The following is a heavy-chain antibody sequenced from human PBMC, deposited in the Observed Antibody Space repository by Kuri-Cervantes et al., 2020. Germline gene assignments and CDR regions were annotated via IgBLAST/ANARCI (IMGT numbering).Heavy chain of an antibody. CDR2: INHSGST. J-gene: IGHJ3*02. CDR1: GYSISSGYY. CDR3: ARRLAFDI. Sequence: SQTLSLTCAVSGYSISSGYYWGWIRQPPGKGLEWIGEINHSGSTNYNPSLKSRVTISVDTSKNQFSLKLNSVTAADTAVYYCARRLAFDIWGQGTMVTVSS. V-gene: IGHV4-38-2*01.